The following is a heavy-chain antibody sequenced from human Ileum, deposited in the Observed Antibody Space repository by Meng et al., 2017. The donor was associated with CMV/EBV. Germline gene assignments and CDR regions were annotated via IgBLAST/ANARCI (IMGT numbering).Heavy chain of an antibody. Sequence: GFNFSTNAMPWVRQAQGKGLGWVAFISYGGGNEYHADSVKGRFTISRDNSNNTLYLQMSGLRPEDTAVYYCARNTFYYGSGSVYFDSWGQGTLVTVSS. CDR3: ARNTFYYGSGSVYFDS. CDR1: GFNFSTNA. V-gene: IGHV3-30-3*01. CDR2: ISYGGGNE. D-gene: IGHD3-10*01. J-gene: IGHJ4*02.